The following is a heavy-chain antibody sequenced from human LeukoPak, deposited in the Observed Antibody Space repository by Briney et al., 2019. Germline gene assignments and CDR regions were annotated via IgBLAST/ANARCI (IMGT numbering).Heavy chain of an antibody. V-gene: IGHV3-48*02. CDR2: ISSSGSAI. D-gene: IGHD3-3*01. CDR3: ANAEGGSIGYYVY. J-gene: IGHJ4*02. CDR1: GFTFSNYG. Sequence: PGGSLRLSCAASGFTFSNYGMNCVRQAPGKGLEWVSKISSSGSAIYYADSVKGRFTVSRDKAKNSLYLQMDSLRDEDTAVYYCANAEGGSIGYYVYWGQGTLVTLSS.